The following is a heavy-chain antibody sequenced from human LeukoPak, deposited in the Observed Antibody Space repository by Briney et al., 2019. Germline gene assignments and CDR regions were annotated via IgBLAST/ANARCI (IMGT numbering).Heavy chain of an antibody. J-gene: IGHJ4*02. CDR3: TRQGVIYHDY. Sequence: PGGSLTLSCAASGFTYRGSAKQWVRQASGKGREGVGSIRSKANNDATAYAASVKGRVTISRDDSKNTAYLQMNSLKTEDTAVYYCTRQGVIYHDYWGQGTLVTVSS. D-gene: IGHD2-8*01. CDR2: IRSKANNDAT. CDR1: GFTYRGSA. V-gene: IGHV3-73*01.